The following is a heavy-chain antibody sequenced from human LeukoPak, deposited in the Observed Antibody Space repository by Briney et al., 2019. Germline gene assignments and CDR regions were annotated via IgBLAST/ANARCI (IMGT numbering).Heavy chain of an antibody. CDR3: ARHRLSSYTYMDV. D-gene: IGHD5-12*01. V-gene: IGHV5-51*01. CDR1: GYILTRNW. CDR2: AYPGDSGT. J-gene: IGHJ6*03. Sequence: GESLKISCKISGYILTRNWIGWVRQVPGKGLEWMGLAYPGDSGTKYSPSFQGQVTFSVDKSISTAYLQWSSLKASDTAMYYCARHRLSSYTYMDVWGKGTTVTISS.